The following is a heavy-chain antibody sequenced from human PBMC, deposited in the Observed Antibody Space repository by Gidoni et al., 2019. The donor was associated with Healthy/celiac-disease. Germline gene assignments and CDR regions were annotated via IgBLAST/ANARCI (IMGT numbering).Heavy chain of an antibody. CDR1: GGSISSYY. D-gene: IGHD2-2*01. CDR2: IYYSGST. Sequence: QVQLQESGPGLVKPSETLSLTCTVSGGSISSYYWSWIRQPPGKGLEWIGYIYYSGSTNYNPSLKSRVTISVDTSKNQFSLKLSSVTAADTAVYYCARDSRVWYCSSTSCYEGDAFDIWGQGTMVTVSS. CDR3: ARDSRVWYCSSTSCYEGDAFDI. V-gene: IGHV4-59*01. J-gene: IGHJ3*02.